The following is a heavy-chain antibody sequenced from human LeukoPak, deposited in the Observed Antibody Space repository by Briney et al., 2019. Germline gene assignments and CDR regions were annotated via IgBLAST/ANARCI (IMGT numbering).Heavy chain of an antibody. D-gene: IGHD2-2*01. CDR2: ISSSSSTI. Sequence: GGSLRLSCAASGFTFSSYAMSWVRQAPGKGLEWVSYISSSSSTIYYADSVKGRFTISRDNAKNSLYLQMNSLRAEDTAVYYCATTWGYCSSTSCRARGAFDIWGQGTMVTVSS. CDR1: GFTFSSYA. V-gene: IGHV3-48*04. CDR3: ATTWGYCSSTSCRARGAFDI. J-gene: IGHJ3*02.